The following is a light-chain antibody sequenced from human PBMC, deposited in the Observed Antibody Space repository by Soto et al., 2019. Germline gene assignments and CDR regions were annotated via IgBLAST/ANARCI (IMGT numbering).Light chain of an antibody. CDR2: EVS. V-gene: IGLV2-14*01. CDR3: CSYAGSYTFEV. CDR1: SSDVGGYNY. J-gene: IGLJ1*01. Sequence: QSVLTQPASVSGSPGQSITISCTGTSSDVGGYNYVSWYQQHPGKAPKLMIYEVSNRPSGVSTRFSGSKSGNTASLTISGLQAEDEADYYCCSYAGSYTFEVFGTGTKLTVL.